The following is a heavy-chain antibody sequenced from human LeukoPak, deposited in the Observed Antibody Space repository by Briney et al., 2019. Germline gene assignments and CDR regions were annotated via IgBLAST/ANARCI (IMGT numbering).Heavy chain of an antibody. V-gene: IGHV1-69*04. CDR3: ARRVGARFDY. J-gene: IGHJ4*02. D-gene: IGHD1-26*01. Sequence: GASVKVSCKASGGTFSSYAISWVRQAPGPGLEWMGRIIPIFGIANYAQKFQGRVTITADKSTSTAYMELSSLRSEDTAVYYCARRVGARFDYWGQGTLVTVSS. CDR1: GGTFSSYA. CDR2: IIPIFGIA.